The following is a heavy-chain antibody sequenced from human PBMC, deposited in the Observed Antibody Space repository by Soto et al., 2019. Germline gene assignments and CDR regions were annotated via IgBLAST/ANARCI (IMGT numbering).Heavy chain of an antibody. CDR2: IRYSGDT. D-gene: IGHD2-21*02. Sequence: QVQLRESGPRLVTPSETLSLTCVVSGASVRRGNFYWTWIRQSPREGLEWIGYIRYSGDTNFNPSRRGRVFISMDLSDNRCSLKLNSVTAAGAAVYFCARLAVTTADWGWGILVTVSS. V-gene: IGHV4-61*01. J-gene: IGHJ4*02. CDR1: GASVRRGNFY. CDR3: ARLAVTTAD.